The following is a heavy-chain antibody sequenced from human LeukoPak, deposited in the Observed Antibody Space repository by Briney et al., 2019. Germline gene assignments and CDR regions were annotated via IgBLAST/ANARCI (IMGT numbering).Heavy chain of an antibody. CDR2: IHTSGST. D-gene: IGHD6-19*01. CDR3: ARDGGSGWYNF. Sequence: WXRXPAGXXXEWIGRIHTSGSTNYNPSLKSRVTVSVDTSKNHFSLKLRSVTAADTAVYYCARDGGSGWYNFWGQGTLVTVSS. J-gene: IGHJ4*02. V-gene: IGHV4-4*07.